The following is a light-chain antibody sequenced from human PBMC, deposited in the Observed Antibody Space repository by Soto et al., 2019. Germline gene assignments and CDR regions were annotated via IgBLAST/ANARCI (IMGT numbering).Light chain of an antibody. V-gene: IGKV3-11*01. Sequence: EIVLTQSPATLSLSPGERAPLSCRASPSVTNFLAWYQQKPGQAPRLLIYGAFNRATGIPARFSGSGSGTDFTFTISSLEPEDSAIYYCQQRNIWPPVTFGQGTRLE. CDR2: GAF. CDR1: PSVTNF. J-gene: IGKJ5*01. CDR3: QQRNIWPPVT.